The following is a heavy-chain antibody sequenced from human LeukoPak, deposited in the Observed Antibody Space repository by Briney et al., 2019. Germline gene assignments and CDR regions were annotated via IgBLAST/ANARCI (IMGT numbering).Heavy chain of an antibody. D-gene: IGHD2-2*01. J-gene: IGHJ6*03. CDR1: GGSISSSSYY. CDR3: ARERCSSSSCWSAYYHYYMDV. Sequence: PSETLSLTCTVSGGSISSSSYYWGWIRQPPGKGLEWIGSIYYSGSTYYNPSLKSRVTMSVDTSKNQFSLKLSSVTAADTAVYYCARERCSSSSCWSAYYHYYMDVWGKGTTVTVSS. V-gene: IGHV4-39*07. CDR2: IYYSGST.